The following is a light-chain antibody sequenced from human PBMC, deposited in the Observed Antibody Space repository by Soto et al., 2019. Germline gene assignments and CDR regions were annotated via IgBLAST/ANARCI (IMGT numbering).Light chain of an antibody. CDR2: AAS. CDR3: QQYNNYPRT. Sequence: DIQMTQSPATLSASVGDRVTITCRAGQSISSWLDWYQQKPGKAPKLLIYAASSLESGVPSRFSGSGSGTEFTLTITSLQPDDFATYYCQQYNNYPRTFGQGTKVDIK. CDR1: QSISSW. J-gene: IGKJ1*01. V-gene: IGKV1-5*01.